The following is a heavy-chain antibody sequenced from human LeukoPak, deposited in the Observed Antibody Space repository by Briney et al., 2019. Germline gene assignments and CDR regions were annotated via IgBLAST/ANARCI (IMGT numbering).Heavy chain of an antibody. Sequence: SETLSLTCTVSGGSISSAYWCWIRQPPGEGLEWSGYIYYSGITNYNHSLKRRVTISAETSTNKLSLMLCSVTAADTAAYYCASTVYSSSYPFDFWGQGTLVTVSS. J-gene: IGHJ4*02. CDR1: GGSISSAY. CDR2: IYYSGIT. D-gene: IGHD6-6*01. CDR3: ASTVYSSSYPFDF. V-gene: IGHV4-59*08.